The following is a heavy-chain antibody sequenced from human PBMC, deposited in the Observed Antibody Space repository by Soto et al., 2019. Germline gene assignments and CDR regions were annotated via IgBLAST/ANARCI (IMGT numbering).Heavy chain of an antibody. V-gene: IGHV3-23*01. CDR1: GFTFSSYA. CDR3: TKDPCVPLQAFGY. J-gene: IGHJ4*02. CDR2: ISGSGGST. D-gene: IGHD2-15*01. Sequence: EVQLLESGGGLVQPGGSLRLSCAASGFTFSSYAMSWVRQVPGKGLEWVSAISGSGGSTYYADSVKGRFTITRDNSKNKLYIQMTILRAEDTAVYYCTKDPCVPLQAFGYWGQGTLVTVSS.